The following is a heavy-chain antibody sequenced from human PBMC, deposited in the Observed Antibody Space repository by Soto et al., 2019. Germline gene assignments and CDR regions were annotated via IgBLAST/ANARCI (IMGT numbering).Heavy chain of an antibody. V-gene: IGHV4-30-4*01. CDR3: ARVDAAAGFDP. CDR1: GDSIRSGNHY. CDR2: IYYSGST. D-gene: IGHD6-13*01. J-gene: IGHJ5*02. Sequence: SETLSLTCTVSGDSIRSGNHYWSWIRQPPGKGLEWIGYIYYSGSTYHSPSLKSRVTISVDTSKNQFSLKLNSVTAADTAVYYCARVDAAAGFDPWGQGTLVTV.